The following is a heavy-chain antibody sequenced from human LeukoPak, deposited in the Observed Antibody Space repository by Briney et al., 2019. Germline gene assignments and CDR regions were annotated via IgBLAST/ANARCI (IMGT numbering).Heavy chain of an antibody. Sequence: SETLSLTCTVSGGSISSYYWSWIRQPPGKGLEWIGYIYYSGSTNYNPSLKSRVTISVDTSKNQFSLKLSSVTAADTAVYYCARRNYYGSGSFVLWAFDIWGQGTMVTVSP. J-gene: IGHJ3*02. D-gene: IGHD3-10*01. CDR3: ARRNYYGSGSFVLWAFDI. V-gene: IGHV4-59*08. CDR2: IYYSGST. CDR1: GGSISSYY.